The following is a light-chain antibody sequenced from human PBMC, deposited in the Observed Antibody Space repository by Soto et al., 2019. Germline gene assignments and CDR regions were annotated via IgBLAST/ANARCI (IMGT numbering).Light chain of an antibody. CDR1: SSDVGGYNY. Sequence: SALTQPAYVSGSPGQSITISCTGTSSDVGGYNYVSWYQQHPGKAPKLMIYDVSNRPSGVSNRFSGSKSGNTASLTISGLQAEDEADYYCSSYTSSSTPFVFGTGTKVTVL. V-gene: IGLV2-14*01. J-gene: IGLJ1*01. CDR2: DVS. CDR3: SSYTSSSTPFV.